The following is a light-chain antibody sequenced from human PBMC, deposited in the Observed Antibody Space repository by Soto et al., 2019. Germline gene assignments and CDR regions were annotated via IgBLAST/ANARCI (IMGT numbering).Light chain of an antibody. CDR2: RAS. Sequence: DIQMTQSPSTLSASVGDRVTITCRASRSISTWLAWYQQQPGKAPNLLIYRASSLESGVPSRFSGSGSGAEFTLTISSLQPNVFATYYCQQYNTYPYTFGQGTKLEI. CDR3: QQYNTYPYT. V-gene: IGKV1-5*03. J-gene: IGKJ2*01. CDR1: RSISTW.